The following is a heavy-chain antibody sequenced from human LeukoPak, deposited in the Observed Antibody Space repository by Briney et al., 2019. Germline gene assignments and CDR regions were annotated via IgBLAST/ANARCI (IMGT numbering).Heavy chain of an antibody. V-gene: IGHV3-21*01. CDR2: ISSSSSYI. CDR1: GFTFSSYS. Sequence: GGSLRLSCAASGFTFSSYSMNWVRQAPGKGLEWVSSISSSSSYIYYADSVKGRFTISRDNAKNSLYLQMNSLRAEDTVVYYCARGTTVTTLPFDYWGQGTLVTVSS. D-gene: IGHD4-17*01. J-gene: IGHJ4*02. CDR3: ARGTTVTTLPFDY.